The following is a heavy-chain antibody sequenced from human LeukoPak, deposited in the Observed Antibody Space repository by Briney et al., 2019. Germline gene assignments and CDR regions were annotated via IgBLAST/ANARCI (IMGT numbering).Heavy chain of an antibody. V-gene: IGHV3-30-3*01. J-gene: IGHJ4*02. CDR2: ISYDASNK. D-gene: IGHD4-17*01. Sequence: PGGSLRLSCAASGFTFSNYAMRWVRQAPGKGLEWVAVISYDASNKYYADSVKGRFTISRDNSKNTLYLQMNSLRSEDTAVYYCARDDYGDYGLLDFWGQGTLVTVSS. CDR3: ARDDYGDYGLLDF. CDR1: GFTFSNYA.